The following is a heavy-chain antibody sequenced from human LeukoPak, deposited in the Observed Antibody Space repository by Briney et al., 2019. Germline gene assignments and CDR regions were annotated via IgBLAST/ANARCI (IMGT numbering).Heavy chain of an antibody. V-gene: IGHV3-23*01. D-gene: IGHD6-19*01. CDR2: ISGSGGST. Sequence: PGGSLRLSCAASGFTFSSYAMSWVRQAPGKGLEWVLVISGSGGSTYYADSVKGRFTISRDNSKNTLYLQMNSLRAEDTAVYYCAKMAQWLVREPVDYWDQGTLVTVSS. CDR1: GFTFSSYA. J-gene: IGHJ4*02. CDR3: AKMAQWLVREPVDY.